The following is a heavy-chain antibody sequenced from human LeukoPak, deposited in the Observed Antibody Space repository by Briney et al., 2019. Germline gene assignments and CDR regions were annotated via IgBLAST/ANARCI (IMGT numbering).Heavy chain of an antibody. Sequence: SETLSLTCAVYGGSFSGYYWSWIRQPPGKGLEWIGYIYYSGSTNYNPSLKSRVTISVDTSKNQFSLKLSSVTAADTAVYYCARFPGYCSGGSCYLNWFDPWGQGTLVTVSS. CDR2: IYYSGST. CDR3: ARFPGYCSGGSCYLNWFDP. V-gene: IGHV4-59*08. CDR1: GGSFSGYY. J-gene: IGHJ5*02. D-gene: IGHD2-15*01.